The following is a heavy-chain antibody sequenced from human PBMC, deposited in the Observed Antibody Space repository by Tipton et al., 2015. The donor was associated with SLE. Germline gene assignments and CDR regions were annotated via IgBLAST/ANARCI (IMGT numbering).Heavy chain of an antibody. J-gene: IGHJ2*01. Sequence: SLRLSCTASGFTFVDYAMTWVRQAPGKGLEWVSLIYSGGSAYYADSVKGRFTISRDNSKNTLYLQMNSLRAEDTAVYYCARDILDWYFDLWGRGTLVTASS. V-gene: IGHV3-NL1*01. CDR2: IYSGGSA. CDR1: GFTFVDYA. CDR3: ARDILDWYFDL.